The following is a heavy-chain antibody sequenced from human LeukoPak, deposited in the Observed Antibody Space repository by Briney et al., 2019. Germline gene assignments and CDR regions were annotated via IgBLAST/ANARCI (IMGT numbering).Heavy chain of an antibody. Sequence: ASVKVSCKASGYTFPRYGISWVRQAPGQGLEWMAWISAYNGNTDYAQKLQGRVTMTTDTSTSTAYMELRSLTYDDTAVYYCAREREGIAVAGTFDYWGQGTLVTVSS. CDR1: GYTFPRYG. J-gene: IGHJ4*02. CDR3: AREREGIAVAGTFDY. V-gene: IGHV1-18*01. CDR2: ISAYNGNT. D-gene: IGHD6-19*01.